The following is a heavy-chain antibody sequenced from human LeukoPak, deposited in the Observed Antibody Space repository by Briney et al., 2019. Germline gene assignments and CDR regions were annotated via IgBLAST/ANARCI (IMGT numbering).Heavy chain of an antibody. J-gene: IGHJ5*02. CDR3: ARGGGYNWFDP. Sequence: PSETLSLTCAVYGGSFSGYYWSWIRQPPGKGLEWVGEINHSGSTNYNPSLKSRVTISVDKSKNQFSLKLNSVTAADTAVYYCARGGGYNWFDPWGQGALVTVSS. V-gene: IGHV4-34*01. CDR2: INHSGST. D-gene: IGHD4-23*01. CDR1: GGSFSGYY.